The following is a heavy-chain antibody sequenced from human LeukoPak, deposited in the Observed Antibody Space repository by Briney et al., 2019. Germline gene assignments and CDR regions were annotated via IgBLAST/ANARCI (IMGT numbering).Heavy chain of an antibody. V-gene: IGHV3-7*01. CDR2: IKQDGSEK. D-gene: IGHD5-12*01. J-gene: IGHJ4*02. CDR1: GFNFIHAW. CDR3: ARESDSGYVWDY. Sequence: GGSLRLSCATSGFNFIHAWMSWVRQAPGKGLEWVANIKQDGSEKYYVDSVKGRFTISRDNAKNSLYLQMNSLRAEDTAVYYCARESDSGYVWDYWGQGTLVTVSS.